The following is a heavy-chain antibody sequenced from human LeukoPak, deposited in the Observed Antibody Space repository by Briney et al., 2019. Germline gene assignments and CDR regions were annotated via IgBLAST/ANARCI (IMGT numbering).Heavy chain of an antibody. CDR1: GGSITSYY. Sequence: SETLSLTCTVPGGSITSYYWSWIRQPPGKGLEWIGYIYYLGSTNYNPSLKSRVTISVDTSKNQFSLNLKSVTAADTAVYYCARHPSARVFFDYWGQGTLVTVSS. CDR2: IYYLGST. CDR3: ARHPSARVFFDY. D-gene: IGHD3-3*01. V-gene: IGHV4-59*08. J-gene: IGHJ4*02.